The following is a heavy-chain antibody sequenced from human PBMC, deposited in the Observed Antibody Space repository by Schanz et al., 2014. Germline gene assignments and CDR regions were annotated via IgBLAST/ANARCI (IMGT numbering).Heavy chain of an antibody. CDR1: GFTFSSYA. CDR2: VPFDGSQK. Sequence: VQLLESGGGLVQPGGSLRLSCAASGFTFSSYALHWVRQAPGKGLEWVAFVPFDGSQKFYADSVKGRFTISRDNSKNTLYLQMNSLRAEDTAVYYCAKTPREYCNYDNCPNWFDSWGQGTLVTASS. CDR3: AKTPREYCNYDNCPNWFDS. V-gene: IGHV3-30*02. J-gene: IGHJ5*01. D-gene: IGHD2-15*01.